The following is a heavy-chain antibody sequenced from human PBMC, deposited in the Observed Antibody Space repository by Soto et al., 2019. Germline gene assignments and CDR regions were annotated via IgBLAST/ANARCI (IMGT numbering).Heavy chain of an antibody. CDR2: IYTSGST. CDR1: GGSISSYY. CDR3: AREWGAIFGVVPFSHFDY. D-gene: IGHD3-3*01. Sequence: SETLSLTCTVSGGSISSYYWSWIRQPAGKGLEWIGRIYTSGSTNYNPSLKSRVTMSVDTSKNQFSLKLSSVTAADTAVYYCAREWGAIFGVVPFSHFDYWGQGTLVTVSS. V-gene: IGHV4-4*07. J-gene: IGHJ4*02.